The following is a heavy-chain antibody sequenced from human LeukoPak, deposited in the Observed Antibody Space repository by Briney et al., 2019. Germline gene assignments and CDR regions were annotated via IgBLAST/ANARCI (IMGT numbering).Heavy chain of an antibody. J-gene: IGHJ4*02. Sequence: PGGSLRLSCAASGFTFSSYAMSWVRQAPGKGLEWVSAISGSGGSTYHADSVKGRFTISRDNSKNTLYLQMNSLRAEDTAVYYCAKHSSGWLYFDYWGQGTLVTVFS. V-gene: IGHV3-23*01. CDR1: GFTFSSYA. D-gene: IGHD6-19*01. CDR3: AKHSSGWLYFDY. CDR2: ISGSGGST.